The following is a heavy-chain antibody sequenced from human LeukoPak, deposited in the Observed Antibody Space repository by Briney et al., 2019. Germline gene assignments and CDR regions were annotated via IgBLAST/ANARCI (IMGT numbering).Heavy chain of an antibody. CDR2: IWYDGSNK. J-gene: IGHJ6*02. Sequence: PGGSLRLSCAASGFTFSSYGMHWVRQAPGKGLEWVAVIWYDGSNKYYADSVKGRFTISRDNSKNTLYLQMNSLRAEDTAVYYCARGGVESGYNCSSTSCYSPLYYYYGMDVWGQGTTVTVSS. V-gene: IGHV3-33*01. CDR3: ARGGVESGYNCSSTSCYSPLYYYYGMDV. D-gene: IGHD2-2*01. CDR1: GFTFSSYG.